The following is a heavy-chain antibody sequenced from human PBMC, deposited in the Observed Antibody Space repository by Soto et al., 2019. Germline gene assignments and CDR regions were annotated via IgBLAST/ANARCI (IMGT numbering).Heavy chain of an antibody. D-gene: IGHD3-10*01. V-gene: IGHV1-18*01. J-gene: IGHJ4*02. CDR3: ARVAGYGSGNRFFDH. Sequence: QVQLVQSGAEVTKPGASVKVSCKTSGYPFSTYGLSWVRQAPGQGLEWMGWSVANSGNRIYAQKFQGRVTMYTDRSTNTGYMELRSLTSDDSALYYCARVAGYGSGNRFFDHWGQGTLVTVS. CDR1: GYPFSTYG. CDR2: SVANSGNR.